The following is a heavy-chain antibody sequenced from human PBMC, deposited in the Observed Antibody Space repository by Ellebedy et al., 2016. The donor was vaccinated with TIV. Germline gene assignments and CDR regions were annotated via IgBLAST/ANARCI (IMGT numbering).Heavy chain of an antibody. V-gene: IGHV4-59*01. Sequence: MPSETLSLTCTVSGGSISSYYWSWIRQPPGKGLEWIGYIYYSGSTNYNPSLKSRVTISVDTSKNQFSLKLSSVTAADTAVYYCAREGYCSGGRCNGRDAFDIWGQGTMVTVSS. CDR3: AREGYCSGGRCNGRDAFDI. CDR2: IYYSGST. CDR1: GGSISSYY. J-gene: IGHJ3*02. D-gene: IGHD2-15*01.